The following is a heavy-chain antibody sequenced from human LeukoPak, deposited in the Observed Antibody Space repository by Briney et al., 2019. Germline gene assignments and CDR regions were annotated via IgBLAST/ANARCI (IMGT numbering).Heavy chain of an antibody. D-gene: IGHD6-13*01. J-gene: IGHJ5*02. CDR1: GGSISSYY. V-gene: IGHV4-59*01. CDR2: IYYSGST. Sequence: SETLSLTCTVSGGSISSYYWSWTRQPPGKGLEWIGYIYYSGSTNYNPSLKSRVTISVDTSKNQFSLKLSSVTAADTAVYYCARVISSWYKTGDIYSWFDPWGQGTLVTVSS. CDR3: ARVISSWYKTGDIYSWFDP.